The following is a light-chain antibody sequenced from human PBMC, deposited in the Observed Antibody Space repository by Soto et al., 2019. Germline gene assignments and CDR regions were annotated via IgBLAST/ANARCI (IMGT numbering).Light chain of an antibody. J-gene: IGLJ3*02. CDR2: LEGSGSY. CDR1: SGHSSYI. CDR3: ETWDSNTRV. Sequence: QLVLTQSSSASASLGSSVKLTCTLSSGHSSYIIAWHQQQPGKAPRYLMKLEGSGSYNKGSGVPDRFSGSSSGADRYLTIAHHQAEDEADYYCETWDSNTRVFGGGTKVTVL. V-gene: IGLV4-60*03.